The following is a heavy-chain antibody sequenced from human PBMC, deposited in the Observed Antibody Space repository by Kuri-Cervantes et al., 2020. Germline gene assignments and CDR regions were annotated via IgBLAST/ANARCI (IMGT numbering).Heavy chain of an antibody. Sequence: GESLKISYAASGFPFSSYAMNWVRQAPGKGLEWVSSISSSSSYIYYADSVKGRFTISRDNAKNSLYLQMNSLRAEDTAVYYCARGNGPSPFRLDYWGQGTPVTVSS. V-gene: IGHV3-21*01. D-gene: IGHD2-8*01. CDR2: ISSSSSYI. CDR3: ARGNGPSPFRLDY. CDR1: GFPFSSYA. J-gene: IGHJ4*02.